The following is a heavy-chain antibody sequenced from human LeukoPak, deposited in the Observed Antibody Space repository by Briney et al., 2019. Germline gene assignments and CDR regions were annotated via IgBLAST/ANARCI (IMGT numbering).Heavy chain of an antibody. J-gene: IGHJ3*02. CDR1: GYSFTSYW. V-gene: IGHV5-51*01. CDR3: ARQGGYCSSTSCPLDAFDI. D-gene: IGHD2-2*01. CDR2: IYPGDSDT. Sequence: GESLKISWKGSGYSFTSYWIGWVRPMPGKGLEWMGIIYPGDSDTRYSPSFQGQVTISADKSISTAYLQWSSLKASDTAMYYCARQGGYCSSTSCPLDAFDIWGQGTMVTVSS.